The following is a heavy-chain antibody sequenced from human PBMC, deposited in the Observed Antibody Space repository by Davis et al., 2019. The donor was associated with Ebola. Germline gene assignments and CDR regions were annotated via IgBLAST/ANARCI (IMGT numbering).Heavy chain of an antibody. CDR2: ISSSSSYI. CDR3: AKDIAARPRYSYYYYGMDV. V-gene: IGHV3-21*04. CDR1: GLTSSSHS. D-gene: IGHD6-6*01. J-gene: IGHJ6*02. Sequence: PGGSLRLSCAASGLTSSSHSMNWVRQAPGKGLEWVSSISSSSSYIYYADSVKGRFTISRDNAKNSLYLPMNSLRAEDTALYYCAKDIAARPRYSYYYYGMDVWGQGTTVTVSS.